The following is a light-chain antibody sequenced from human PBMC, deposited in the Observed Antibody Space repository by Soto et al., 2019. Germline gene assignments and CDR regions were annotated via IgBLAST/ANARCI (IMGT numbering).Light chain of an antibody. CDR2: GAS. CDR3: QQYHNWPPVT. J-gene: IGKJ2*01. V-gene: IGKV3-15*01. CDR1: QSVNNY. Sequence: EIVLTQSPGTLSLSPGERATLSCRASQSVNNYLAWYQQKAGQAPRLLIYGASTRASGIPARFSGTGSGTEFTLTISTLQSEDFAVYYCQQYHNWPPVTFGQGTKVDIK.